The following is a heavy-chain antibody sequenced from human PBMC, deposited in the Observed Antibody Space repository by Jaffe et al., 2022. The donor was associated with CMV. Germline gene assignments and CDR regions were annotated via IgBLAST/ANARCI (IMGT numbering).Heavy chain of an antibody. V-gene: IGHV3-21*01. J-gene: IGHJ6*03. CDR1: GFTFSSYS. D-gene: IGHD2-2*01. CDR3: ARVPGYCSSTSCPLYYYYYYMDV. Sequence: EVQLVESGGGLVKPGGSLRLSCAASGFTFSSYSMNWVRQAPGKGLEWVSSISSSSSYIYYADSVKGRFTISRDNAKNSLYLQMNSLRAEDTAVYYCARVPGYCSSTSCPLYYYYYYMDVWGKGTTVTVSS. CDR2: ISSSSSYI.